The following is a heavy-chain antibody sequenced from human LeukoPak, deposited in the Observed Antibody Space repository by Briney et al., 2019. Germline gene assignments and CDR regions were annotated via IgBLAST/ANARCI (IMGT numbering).Heavy chain of an antibody. D-gene: IGHD2-2*01. J-gene: IGHJ6*03. CDR2: ISYDGSNK. Sequence: GGSLRLSCAASGFTFSSYGMHWVRQAPGKGLEWVAVISYDGSNKYYADSVKGRFTISRDNSKNTLYLQMNSLRSEDTAVYYCAGTLLAVPAAIGTHYYYYMDVWGKGTTVTASS. CDR3: AGTLLAVPAAIGTHYYYYMDV. V-gene: IGHV3-30*03. CDR1: GFTFSSYG.